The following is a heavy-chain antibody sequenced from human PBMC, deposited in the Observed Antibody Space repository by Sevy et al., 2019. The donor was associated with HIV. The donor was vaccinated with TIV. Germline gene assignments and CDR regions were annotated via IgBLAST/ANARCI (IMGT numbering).Heavy chain of an antibody. CDR3: ARDYPNNYYDSSGTNYYYGMDV. V-gene: IGHV3-7*01. D-gene: IGHD3-22*01. Sequence: GGSLRLSCAASGFTFSSYWMSWVRQAPGKGLEWVANIKQDGSEKYYVDSVKGRFTISRDNAKNSLYLKMNSLRAKDTAVYYCARDYPNNYYDSSGTNYYYGMDVWGQGTTVTVSS. J-gene: IGHJ6*02. CDR2: IKQDGSEK. CDR1: GFTFSSYW.